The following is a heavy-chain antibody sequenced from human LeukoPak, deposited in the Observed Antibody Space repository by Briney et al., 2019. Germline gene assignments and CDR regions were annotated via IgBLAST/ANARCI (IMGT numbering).Heavy chain of an antibody. CDR3: AKDGYDYVWGTYYFDY. Sequence: GGSLRLSCAASGFTVSSNYMSWVRQAPGKGLEWVSVIYSGGSTYYADSVKGRFTISRDNSKNTLYLQMNSLRAEDTAVYYCAKDGYDYVWGTYYFDYWGQGTLVTVSS. V-gene: IGHV3-66*01. D-gene: IGHD3-16*01. CDR1: GFTVSSNY. J-gene: IGHJ4*02. CDR2: IYSGGST.